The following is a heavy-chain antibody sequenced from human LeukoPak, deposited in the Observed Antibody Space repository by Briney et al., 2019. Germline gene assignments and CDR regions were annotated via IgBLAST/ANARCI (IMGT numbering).Heavy chain of an antibody. CDR3: ARTPDIWFFDY. CDR2: IYYSGST. D-gene: IGHD3-10*01. J-gene: IGHJ4*02. CDR1: GGSISSYY. V-gene: IGHV4-59*01. Sequence: SETLSLTCTVSGGSISSYYWSWIRQPPGKGLEWIGYIYYSGSTNYNPSLKSRVTISVDTSKNQFSLKLSSVTAADTAVYYCARTPDIWFFDYWGQGTLVTVSS.